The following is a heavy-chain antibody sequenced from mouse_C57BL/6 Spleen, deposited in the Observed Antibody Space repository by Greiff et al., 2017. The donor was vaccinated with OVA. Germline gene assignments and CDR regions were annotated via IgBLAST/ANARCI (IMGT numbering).Heavy chain of an antibody. CDR1: GYTFTDYE. CDR2: IDPETGGT. CDR3: TRVTTVVATGDY. J-gene: IGHJ2*01. Sequence: QVQLKESGAELVRPGASVTLSCKASGYTFTDYEMHWVKQTPVHGLEWIGAIDPETGGTAYNQKFKGKAILTADKSSSTAYMELRSLTSEDSAVYYCTRVTTVVATGDYWGQGTTLTVSS. V-gene: IGHV1-15*01. D-gene: IGHD1-1*01.